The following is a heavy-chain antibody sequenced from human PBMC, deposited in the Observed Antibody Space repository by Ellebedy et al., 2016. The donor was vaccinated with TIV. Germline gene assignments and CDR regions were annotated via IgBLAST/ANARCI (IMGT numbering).Heavy chain of an antibody. D-gene: IGHD2-2*01. J-gene: IGHJ4*02. CDR3: ARGQLLSPHFDY. V-gene: IGHV3-13*01. CDR1: GFTFSSYD. Sequence: GESLKISXAASGFTFSSYDMHWVRQATGKGLEWVSAIGTAGDTYYPGSVKGRFTISRENAKNSLYLQMNSLRAGDTAVYYCARGQLLSPHFDYWGQGTLVTVSS. CDR2: IGTAGDT.